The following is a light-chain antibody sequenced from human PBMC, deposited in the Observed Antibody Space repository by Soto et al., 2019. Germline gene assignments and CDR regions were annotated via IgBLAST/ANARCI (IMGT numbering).Light chain of an antibody. J-gene: IGKJ1*01. CDR3: MQALQSPRT. CDR1: QSLLHSNGYNY. Sequence: DIVLTQSPLSLPVTPGEPASISCRSSQSLLHSNGYNYLDWYLQKPGQSPQLLIYLGSNRSSGVPDRFSGSGSGTDLTLKISRVEAEDVGVYYCMQALQSPRTFGQGTKVENK. V-gene: IGKV2-28*01. CDR2: LGS.